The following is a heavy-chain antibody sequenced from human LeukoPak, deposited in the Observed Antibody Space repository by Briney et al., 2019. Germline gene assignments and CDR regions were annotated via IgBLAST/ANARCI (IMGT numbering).Heavy chain of an antibody. J-gene: IGHJ4*02. Sequence: GASVKVSCKASGYSFTSYAMHWVRQAPGQRPEWMGWINVDSGNTKYSEKFQDRVTITRDTSAGTAYVELSRLSSEDTAIYYCARDYRANGNFVSATTFDFWGQGTLVTVSS. CDR3: ARDYRANGNFVSATTFDF. D-gene: IGHD2/OR15-2a*01. CDR1: GYSFTSYA. CDR2: INVDSGNT. V-gene: IGHV1-3*01.